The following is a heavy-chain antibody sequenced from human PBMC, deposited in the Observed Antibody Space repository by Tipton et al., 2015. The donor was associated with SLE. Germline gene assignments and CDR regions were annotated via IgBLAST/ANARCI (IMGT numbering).Heavy chain of an antibody. CDR2: IYYKGHT. CDR1: GGSINTGGDY. V-gene: IGHV4-31*03. Sequence: TLSLTCTISGGSINTGGDYWSWIRQSPGKGLEWIGYIYYKGHTDYNPSLKSRATTSVDTSNNQFSLRLRSVTVADTAVYYCARVPHPYCAGGHCLDYWGQGAQVRASS. J-gene: IGHJ4*02. D-gene: IGHD2-8*02. CDR3: ARVPHPYCAGGHCLDY.